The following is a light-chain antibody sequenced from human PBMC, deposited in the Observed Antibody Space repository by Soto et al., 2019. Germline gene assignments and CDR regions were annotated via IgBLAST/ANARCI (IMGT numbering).Light chain of an antibody. J-gene: IGKJ4*01. CDR1: QAIGTW. Sequence: DIPMTQSPSSVSASVGDRVTITCRASQAIGTWVAWYQQKPGEAPKLLIYAASSLQSGVPSRFSGSGSGTDFALTISSLQPADFATYYCQQANSFPLTFGGGTKVEIK. V-gene: IGKV1-12*01. CDR2: AAS. CDR3: QQANSFPLT.